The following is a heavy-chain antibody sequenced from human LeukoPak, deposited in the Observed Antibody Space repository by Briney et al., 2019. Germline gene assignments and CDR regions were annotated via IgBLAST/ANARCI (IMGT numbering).Heavy chain of an antibody. J-gene: IGHJ3*02. D-gene: IGHD5-18*01. CDR1: GFTFDDYA. CDR3: AKALGEGYSYGSHAFDI. CDR2: ISWNSGSI. Sequence: PGRSLRLSCAASGFTFDDYAMHWVRHAPGKGLEWVSGISWNSGSIGYADSVKGRFTISRDNAKNSLYLQMNSLRAEDTALYYCAKALGEGYSYGSHAFDIWGQGTMVTVSS. V-gene: IGHV3-9*01.